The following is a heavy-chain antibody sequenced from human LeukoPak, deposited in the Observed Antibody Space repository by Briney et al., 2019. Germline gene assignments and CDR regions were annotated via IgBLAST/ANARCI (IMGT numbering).Heavy chain of an antibody. D-gene: IGHD3-9*01. J-gene: IGHJ4*02. Sequence: SETLSLTCTVSGGSISSYYWSWIRQPPGKGLEWIGYIYYSGSTNYNPSLKSRVTISVDTSKNQFSLKLSSVTAADTAVYYCARRHYDILTGYYSYFDYWGQGTLVTVSS. CDR3: ARRHYDILTGYYSYFDY. CDR1: GGSISSYY. CDR2: IYYSGST. V-gene: IGHV4-59*08.